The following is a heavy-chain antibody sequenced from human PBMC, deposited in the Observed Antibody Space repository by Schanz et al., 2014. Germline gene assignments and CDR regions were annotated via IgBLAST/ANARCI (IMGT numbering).Heavy chain of an antibody. CDR3: ARDPNSVNEIDY. D-gene: IGHD5-12*01. Sequence: EVQLVESGGVVAQPGGSLRLSCAASGFSFDDYTMHWVRQAPGKGLEWVSLIDRDGGHTYYADSVKGRFTLSRDNAKKTMDLQMNSLRVEDTAVYYCARDPNSVNEIDYWGQGTLVTVSS. CDR1: GFSFDDYT. V-gene: IGHV3-43*01. J-gene: IGHJ4*02. CDR2: IDRDGGHT.